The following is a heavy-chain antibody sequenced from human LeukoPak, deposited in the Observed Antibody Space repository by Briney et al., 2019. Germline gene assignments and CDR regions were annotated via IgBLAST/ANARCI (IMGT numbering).Heavy chain of an antibody. D-gene: IGHD6-13*01. CDR3: AKDVAAAGLYYFDY. Sequence: GGSLRLSCAASGFTFSSYAMNWVRQAPGRGLEWVSGINSGDSTYYADSVKGRFTISRDNSKNTLYLQMNSLRAEDTAVYYCAKDVAAAGLYYFDYWGQGTLVTVSS. V-gene: IGHV3-23*01. CDR2: INSGDST. J-gene: IGHJ4*02. CDR1: GFTFSSYA.